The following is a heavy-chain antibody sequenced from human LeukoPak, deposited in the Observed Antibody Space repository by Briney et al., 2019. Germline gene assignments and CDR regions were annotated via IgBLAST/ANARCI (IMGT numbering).Heavy chain of an antibody. CDR3: TTRACHAGGCSSSFYYYYGLHF. V-gene: IGHV1-69*13. Sequence: SVKVSCKASGNSISNYAVCWVRQAPGQGFEWMGGIIPIFGTADYAQKFQGRVTITADQSTSTTYMALSSLKSEDTATYYCTTRACHAGGCSSSFYYYYGLHFWGQGTTVSVSS. CDR2: IIPIFGTA. J-gene: IGHJ6*02. D-gene: IGHD3-16*01. CDR1: GNSISNYA.